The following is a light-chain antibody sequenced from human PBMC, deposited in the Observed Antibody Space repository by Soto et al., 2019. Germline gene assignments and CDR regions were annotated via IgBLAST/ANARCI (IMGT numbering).Light chain of an antibody. J-gene: IGKJ1*01. V-gene: IGKV3-11*01. CDR2: DAS. CDR3: QQRSNWPPT. Sequence: EVVLTQSPGTLSLSPGEGATLSCRASQIVTGDYLAWYQQKPGQAPRLLIYDASTRATGIPARFSGSGSGTDFTLTITSLEPEDFAVYYCQQRSNWPPTFGQGTKVE. CDR1: QIVTGDY.